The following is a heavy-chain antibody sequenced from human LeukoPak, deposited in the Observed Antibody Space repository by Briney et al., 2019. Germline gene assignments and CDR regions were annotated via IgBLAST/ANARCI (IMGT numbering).Heavy chain of an antibody. CDR2: ISSGSTSI. CDR1: GFSFSIYT. CDR3: ARVTGTTAGDH. Sequence: PGGSLRLSCAASGFSFSIYTMDWVRQAPGKGLEWVSSISSGSTSIYYADSVKGRFTISRDNAKNSLYLQMKSLRAEDRAVYYCARVTGTTAGDHWGQGTLVSVSS. D-gene: IGHD1-1*01. V-gene: IGHV3-21*01. J-gene: IGHJ5*02.